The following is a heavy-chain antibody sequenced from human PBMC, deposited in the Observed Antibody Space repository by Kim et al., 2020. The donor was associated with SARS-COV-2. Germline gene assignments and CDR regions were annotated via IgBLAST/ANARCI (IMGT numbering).Heavy chain of an antibody. J-gene: IGHJ4*02. CDR1: GFTFSSYG. CDR3: AKDTERRIFNLEFDY. Sequence: GGSLRLSCAASGFTFSSYGMHWVRQAPGKGLEWVAVISYDGSNKYYADSVKGRFTISRDNSKNTLYLQMNSLRAEDTAVYYCAKDTERRIFNLEFDYWGQGTLVTVSS. D-gene: IGHD2-15*01. CDR2: ISYDGSNK. V-gene: IGHV3-30*18.